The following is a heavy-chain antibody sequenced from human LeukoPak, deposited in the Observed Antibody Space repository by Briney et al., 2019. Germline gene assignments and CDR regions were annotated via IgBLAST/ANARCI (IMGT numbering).Heavy chain of an antibody. J-gene: IGHJ3*02. V-gene: IGHV1-8*03. CDR3: ARGNARRGAFDI. Sequence: ASVKVSCKASGYTFTSYDINWVRQAPGQGLEWMGWMNPNSGNTGYAQKFQGRVTITRNTSISTAYMELSSLRSEDTAVYYCARGNARRGAFDIWGQGTMVTVSS. CDR2: MNPNSGNT. D-gene: IGHD5-12*01. CDR1: GYTFTSYD.